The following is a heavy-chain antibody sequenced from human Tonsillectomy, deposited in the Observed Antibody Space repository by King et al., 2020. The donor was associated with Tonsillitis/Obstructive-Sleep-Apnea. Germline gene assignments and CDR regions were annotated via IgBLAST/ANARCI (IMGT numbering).Heavy chain of an antibody. J-gene: IGHJ5*02. Sequence: VQLVESGAEVKKPGSSVKVSCKASGGTFSSYAISWVRQSPGQGLEWMGRIIPILGIANYAQKFQGRVTITADKSTSTAYMELSSLRSEDTAEYYCARLVRVVEATTSSWFDPWGQGTLVTVSS. CDR1: GGTFSSYA. V-gene: IGHV1-69*09. D-gene: IGHD1-26*01. CDR3: ARLVRVVEATTSSWFDP. CDR2: IIPILGIA.